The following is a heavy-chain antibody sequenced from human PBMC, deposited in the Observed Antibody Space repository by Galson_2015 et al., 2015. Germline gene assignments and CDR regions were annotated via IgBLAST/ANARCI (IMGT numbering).Heavy chain of an antibody. D-gene: IGHD2-8*01. Sequence: SLRLSCAVSGLTFGDYAMSWFRPAPGKGLEWVGRIGSKAYGGTPQYAASVKGRFTISRDDSTSIAYLQMNSLKAEDTAVYYCSRNSWSPDYWGQGTLVTVSS. V-gene: IGHV3-49*03. CDR3: SRNSWSPDY. CDR1: GLTFGDYA. J-gene: IGHJ4*02. CDR2: IGSKAYGGTP.